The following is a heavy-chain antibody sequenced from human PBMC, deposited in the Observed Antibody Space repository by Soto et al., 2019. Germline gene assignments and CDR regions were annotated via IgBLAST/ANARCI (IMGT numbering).Heavy chain of an antibody. CDR1: GFTFSSYA. V-gene: IGHV3-64*04. J-gene: IGHJ4*02. D-gene: IGHD6-6*01. CDR2: ISSNGGST. Sequence: GGSLRLSCSASGFTFSSYAMHWVRQAPGKGLEYVSAISSNGGSTYYADSVKGRFTISRDNSKNTLYLQMNSLRAEDTAVYYGAGQYSSSSVEFWGQGTMVTVSS. CDR3: AGQYSSSSVEF.